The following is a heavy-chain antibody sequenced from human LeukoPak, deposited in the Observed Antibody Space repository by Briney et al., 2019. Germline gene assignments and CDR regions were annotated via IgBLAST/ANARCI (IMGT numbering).Heavy chain of an antibody. CDR1: GFIFSSYG. D-gene: IGHD6-13*01. J-gene: IGHJ4*02. V-gene: IGHV3-48*01. CDR2: ISSSSSTI. CDR3: SPLVPFDY. Sequence: GGSLRLSCAASGFIFSSYGMNWVRQAPGKGLEWVSYISSSSSTIYYADSVKGRFTISRDNAKNSLYLQMNSLRPEDTALYYCSPLVPFDYWGQGTLVTVSS.